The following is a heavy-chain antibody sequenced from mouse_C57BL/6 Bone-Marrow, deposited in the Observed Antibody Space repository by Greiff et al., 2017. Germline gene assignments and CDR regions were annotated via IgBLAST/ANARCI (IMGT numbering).Heavy chain of an antibody. Sequence: QVQLKESGAELVRPGTSVKMSCKASGYTFTNYWIGWAKQRPGHGLEWIGDIYPGGGYTNYNEKFKGKATLTADKSSSTAYMQFSSLTSEDSAIYYCARVGYGFAYWGQGTLVTVSA. CDR3: ARVGYGFAY. CDR1: GYTFTNYW. J-gene: IGHJ3*01. CDR2: IYPGGGYT. D-gene: IGHD2-10*02. V-gene: IGHV1-63*01.